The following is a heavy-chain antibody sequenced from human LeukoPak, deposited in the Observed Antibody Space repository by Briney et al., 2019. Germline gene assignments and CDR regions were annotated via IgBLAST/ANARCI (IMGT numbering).Heavy chain of an antibody. D-gene: IGHD2-15*01. J-gene: IGHJ3*02. Sequence: HAGGSLRLSCAASGFTFSSYAMSWVRQAPGKGREWVSAISGSGGSTYYADSVKGRFTISRDNSKNTLYLQMNSLRAEDTAVYYCAKDGYCSGGSCYSVDAFDIWGQGTMVTVSS. CDR2: ISGSGGST. CDR3: AKDGYCSGGSCYSVDAFDI. V-gene: IGHV3-23*01. CDR1: GFTFSSYA.